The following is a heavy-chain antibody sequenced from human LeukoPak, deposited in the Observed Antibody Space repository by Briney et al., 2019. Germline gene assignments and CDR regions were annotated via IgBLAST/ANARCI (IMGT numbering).Heavy chain of an antibody. CDR1: GFTFSSYW. CDR3: ARDPRRTKNMDV. Sequence: PGGSLRLSCAASGFTFSSYWMSWVRQAPGKGLEWVSSISSSSSYIYYADSVKGRFAISRDNAKNSLYLQMNSLRAEDTAVYYCARDPRRTKNMDVWGQGTTVTVSS. CDR2: ISSSSSYI. J-gene: IGHJ6*02. V-gene: IGHV3-21*01. D-gene: IGHD1-1*01.